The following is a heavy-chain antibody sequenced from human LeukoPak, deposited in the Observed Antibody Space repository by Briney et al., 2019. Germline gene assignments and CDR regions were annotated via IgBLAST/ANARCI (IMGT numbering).Heavy chain of an antibody. D-gene: IGHD5-18*01. CDR3: AKSLGGYSLNMDV. CDR2: ISGSGGST. V-gene: IGHV3-23*01. CDR1: GSPFSSFA. Sequence: GGPLKPSCQPPGSPFSSFAMTGFPKAQGKGREGVQPISGSGGSTYYADSVKGRFTISRDNSKNTLYLQMNSLRAEDTAVYYCAKSLGGYSLNMDVWGKGTTVTVSS. J-gene: IGHJ6*03.